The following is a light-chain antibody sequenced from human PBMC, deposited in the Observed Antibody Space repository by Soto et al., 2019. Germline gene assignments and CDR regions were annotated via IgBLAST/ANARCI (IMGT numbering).Light chain of an antibody. Sequence: DIPMTQSPSSLSASVGDRVTITCRASQAIRNYLSWYQQKPGKAPKRLIYAASSLQSGVPSRFSGGVSGTEFTLTISSLQPEDCATYYCLQHNSYPRTFGQGTKVEFK. CDR3: LQHNSYPRT. CDR1: QAIRNY. CDR2: AAS. V-gene: IGKV1-17*01. J-gene: IGKJ1*01.